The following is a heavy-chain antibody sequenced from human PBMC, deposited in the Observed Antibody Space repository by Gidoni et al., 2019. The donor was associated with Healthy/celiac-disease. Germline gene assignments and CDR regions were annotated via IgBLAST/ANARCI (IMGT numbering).Heavy chain of an antibody. CDR3: ARHYYDSSGYYYFDY. D-gene: IGHD3-22*01. Sequence: QVQLVESGGGLVKPGGPLRLSRAPSGFTFSDYYMSGIRQAPGKGLEWVSYISSSGSTIYYADSVTGRFTISRDNAKNSLYLQMNSLRAEDTAVYYCARHYYDSSGYYYFDYWGQGTLVTVSS. CDR1: GFTFSDYY. V-gene: IGHV3-11*01. CDR2: ISSSGSTI. J-gene: IGHJ4*02.